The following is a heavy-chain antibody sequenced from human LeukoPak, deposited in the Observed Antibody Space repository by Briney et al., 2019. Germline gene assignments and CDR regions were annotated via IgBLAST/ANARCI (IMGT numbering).Heavy chain of an antibody. CDR3: ARNRRGYFDWHRPYYFDY. CDR1: GDSISNYC. CDR2: IYYSGTT. J-gene: IGHJ4*02. Sequence: SETLSLTCAVSGDSISNYCWSWIRQPPGKGLEWIGCIYYSGTTYYKPSLKTRVTISVDTSKKQFSLKLSSATAADTAVYYCARNRRGYFDWHRPYYFDYWGQGTLVTVSS. V-gene: IGHV4-59*01. D-gene: IGHD3-9*01.